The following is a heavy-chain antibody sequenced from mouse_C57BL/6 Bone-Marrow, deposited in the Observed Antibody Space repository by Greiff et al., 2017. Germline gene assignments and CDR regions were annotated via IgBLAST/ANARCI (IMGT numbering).Heavy chain of an antibody. V-gene: IGHV1-63*01. J-gene: IGHJ2*01. D-gene: IGHD2-2*01. CDR3: ARSGVTTGNFDY. Sequence: QVQLQQSGAELVRPGTSVKMSCKASGYTFTNYWIGWAQQRPGHGLEWIGDIYPGGGSTNYNEKFKGKATLTADKSSSTAYMQFSSLTSEDSAIYYCARSGVTTGNFDYWGQGTTLTVSS. CDR1: GYTFTNYW. CDR2: IYPGGGST.